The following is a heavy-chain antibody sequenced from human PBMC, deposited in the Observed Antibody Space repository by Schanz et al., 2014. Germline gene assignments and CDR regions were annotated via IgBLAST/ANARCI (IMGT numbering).Heavy chain of an antibody. CDR1: GGTFVTFF. CDR3: ATAEDASGSYGLPACGV. D-gene: IGHD3-10*01. CDR2: ISPLLGVA. Sequence: QVQLVQSGGEVKTPGASVKVSCKPSGGTFVTFFFTWVRQAPGQGPQWMGRISPLLGVANYAQEFQGRLTITADTSTSTAYMELSSLRSQDTAVYYCATAEDASGSYGLPACGVWGQGTTVIVSS. V-gene: IGHV1-69*04. J-gene: IGHJ6*02.